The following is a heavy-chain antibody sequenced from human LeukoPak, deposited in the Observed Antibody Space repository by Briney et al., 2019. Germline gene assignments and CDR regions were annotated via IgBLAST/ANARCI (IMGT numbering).Heavy chain of an antibody. CDR1: GFTFSKFP. Sequence: GGSLRLSCAASGFTFSKFPMGWVRQAPGRGLEWVSAISVSGDVTFYADSLRGRFTISRDNSKSTLYLQINGLRAEDTAIFYCAKSLFTSATGTGRAFHIWGQGTRVTVSS. J-gene: IGHJ3*02. CDR2: ISVSGDVT. D-gene: IGHD1-1*01. V-gene: IGHV3-23*01. CDR3: AKSLFTSATGTGRAFHI.